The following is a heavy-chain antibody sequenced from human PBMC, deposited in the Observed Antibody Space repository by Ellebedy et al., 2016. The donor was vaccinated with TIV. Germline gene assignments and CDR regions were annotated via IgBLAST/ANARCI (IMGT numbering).Heavy chain of an antibody. CDR1: GGSISSYY. Sequence: SETLSLTXTVSGGSISSYYWSWIRQPPGKGLEWIGYIYYSGSTNYNPSLKSRVTISVDTSKNQFSLKLSSVTAADTAVYYCAADQNYYDSSWAFDIWGQGTMVTVSS. CDR2: IYYSGST. CDR3: AADQNYYDSSWAFDI. V-gene: IGHV4-59*01. D-gene: IGHD3-22*01. J-gene: IGHJ3*02.